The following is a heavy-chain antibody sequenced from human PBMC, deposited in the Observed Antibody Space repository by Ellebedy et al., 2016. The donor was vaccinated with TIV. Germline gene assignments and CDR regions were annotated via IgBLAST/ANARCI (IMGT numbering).Heavy chain of an antibody. Sequence: AASVKVSCKASGGSFSSYVISWVRQAPGQGLEWMGWISANNGDTNYAQKFQGRVTMTTDTSTTTVYMELRSLRSDDTAVYYCARDWSGHWGQGTLVTVSS. CDR1: GGSFSSYV. J-gene: IGHJ4*02. V-gene: IGHV1-18*01. D-gene: IGHD3-3*01. CDR2: ISANNGDT. CDR3: ARDWSGH.